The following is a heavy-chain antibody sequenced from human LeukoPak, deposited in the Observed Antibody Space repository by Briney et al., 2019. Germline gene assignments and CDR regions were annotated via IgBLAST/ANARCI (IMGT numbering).Heavy chain of an antibody. CDR1: GGSISSYY. CDR2: IYYSGST. Sequence: SETLSLTCTVSGGSISSYYWSWNRQPPGKGLEWIGYIYYSGSTNYNPSLKSRVTISVDTSKNQFSLKLSSVTAADTAVYYCARWYGSGSYRWFDPWGQGTLVTVSS. CDR3: ARWYGSGSYRWFDP. D-gene: IGHD3-10*01. J-gene: IGHJ5*02. V-gene: IGHV4-59*08.